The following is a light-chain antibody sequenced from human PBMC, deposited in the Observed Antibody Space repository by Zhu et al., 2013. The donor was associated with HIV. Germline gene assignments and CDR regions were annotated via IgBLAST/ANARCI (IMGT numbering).Light chain of an antibody. CDR3: TSYTSSSTLWV. Sequence: QSALTQPASVSGSPGQSITISCTGTSSDVGGYKYVSWYQQYPGKAPKLMIYGVSDRPSGVSNRFSGSKSGNTASLTISGLQAEDEADYYCTSYTSSSTLWVFGGGTKLTVL. CDR2: GVS. CDR1: SSDVGGYKY. J-gene: IGLJ3*02. V-gene: IGLV2-14*01.